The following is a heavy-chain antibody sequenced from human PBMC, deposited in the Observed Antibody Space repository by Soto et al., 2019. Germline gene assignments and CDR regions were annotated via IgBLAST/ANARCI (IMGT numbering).Heavy chain of an antibody. V-gene: IGHV1-69*01. CDR2: FIPISGTL. J-gene: IGHJ1*01. CDR1: GGTFSNFA. CDR3: AKFGQLEVH. D-gene: IGHD6-13*01. Sequence: QVQLVQSGAEVKKPGSSVKVSCKASGGTFSNFAISWVRQAPGQGLEWMGGFIPISGTLNHAQRFQGRLRNSADESTGAGSMELIRLRSDDRTVYYSAKFGQLEVHWGKGTLVTLPS.